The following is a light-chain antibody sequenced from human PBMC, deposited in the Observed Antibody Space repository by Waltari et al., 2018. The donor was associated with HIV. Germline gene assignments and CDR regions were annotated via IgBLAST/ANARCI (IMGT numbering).Light chain of an antibody. V-gene: IGLV1-36*01. CDR1: RSNIGVNA. CDR2: CSD. Sequence: QSVLTQPPSVSEGPGQEVIISCSGRRSNIGVNAVNWYQHLPGKPPKLLVFCSDVLASGVSDRFSGSRSGTSASLAITGLQSDDEGLYYCAAWDDSLNVVVFGGGTKLSVL. J-gene: IGLJ2*01. CDR3: AAWDDSLNVVV.